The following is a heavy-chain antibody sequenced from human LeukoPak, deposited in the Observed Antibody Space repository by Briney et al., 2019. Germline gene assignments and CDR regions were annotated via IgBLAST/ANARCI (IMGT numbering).Heavy chain of an antibody. CDR2: IYYSGST. J-gene: IGHJ6*03. D-gene: IGHD3-10*01. CDR3: ASTTLYYGSGTYYYYYYMDV. Sequence: SETLSLTCTVPGGSISSYYWSWIRQPPGKGLEWIGYIYYSGSTSYNPSLKSRVTISVDTSKNQFSLKLSSVTAADTAVYYCASTTLYYGSGTYYYYYYMDVWGKGTTVTVSS. V-gene: IGHV4-59*08. CDR1: GGSISSYY.